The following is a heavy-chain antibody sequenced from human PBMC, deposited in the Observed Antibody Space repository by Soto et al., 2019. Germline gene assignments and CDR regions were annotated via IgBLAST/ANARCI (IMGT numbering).Heavy chain of an antibody. Sequence: QVQLVESGGGVVQPGRSLRLSCAASGFTFSSYGMHWVRQAPGKGLEWVAVISYDGRNKNYGDSVKDRFTISRDNAKNTLYLQMNSLRAEDTAVYYCAKDRGVEVTTRFFAYWGQGTLVTVSS. CDR3: AKDRGVEVTTRFFAY. D-gene: IGHD4-17*01. CDR2: ISYDGRNK. CDR1: GFTFSSYG. V-gene: IGHV3-30*18. J-gene: IGHJ4*02.